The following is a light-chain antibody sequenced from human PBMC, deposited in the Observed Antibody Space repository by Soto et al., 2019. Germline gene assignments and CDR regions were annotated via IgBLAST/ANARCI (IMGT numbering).Light chain of an antibody. V-gene: IGKV1-8*01. Sequence: AIRMTQSPSSLSASTGDRVTITCRASHGISIYLAWYQQKPWKAPKLLIYAASTLQSGVPSRFSGSGSGTDFTLTISCLQSEDFATYYCQQYYSYPLTFGGGTKVDIK. CDR1: HGISIY. J-gene: IGKJ4*01. CDR3: QQYYSYPLT. CDR2: AAS.